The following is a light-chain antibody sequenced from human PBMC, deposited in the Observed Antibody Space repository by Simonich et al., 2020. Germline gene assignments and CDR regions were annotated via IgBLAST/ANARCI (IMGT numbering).Light chain of an antibody. V-gene: IGLV2-14*01. J-gene: IGLJ3*02. Sequence: QSALTQPASVSGSPGQSITISCTGTSRDVGGYNYVSWYQQHPGKAPKLMIYYVSKRPSGVSMRFSGSKSGNTASLTISGLQAEDEADYYCSSYTSSSTLVFGGGTKLTVL. CDR3: SSYTSSSTLV. CDR1: SRDVGGYNY. CDR2: YVS.